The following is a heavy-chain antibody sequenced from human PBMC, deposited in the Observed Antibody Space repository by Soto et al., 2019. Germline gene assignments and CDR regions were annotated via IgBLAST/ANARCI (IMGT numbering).Heavy chain of an antibody. CDR1: GGSISSGDYY. D-gene: IGHD1-26*01. V-gene: IGHV4-30-4*01. CDR2: IYYSGST. J-gene: IGHJ6*02. CDR3: ARYIIVGATDYYYGMDV. Sequence: PSGTLSLTCTFSGGSISSGDYYWSWIRQPPGKGLEWIGYIYYSGSTYYNPSLKSRVTISVDTSKNQFSLKLSSVTAADTAVYYCARYIIVGATDYYYGMDVCGQGTTLRVSS.